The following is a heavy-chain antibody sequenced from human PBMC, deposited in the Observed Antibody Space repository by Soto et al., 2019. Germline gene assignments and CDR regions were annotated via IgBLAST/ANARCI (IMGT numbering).Heavy chain of an antibody. D-gene: IGHD2-15*01. J-gene: IGHJ5*02. CDR3: AKDRCGGSCANWFDP. CDR2: ISYDGSNK. V-gene: IGHV3-30*18. CDR1: GFTFSSYG. Sequence: QVQLVESGGGVVQPGRSLRLSCAASGFTFSSYGMHWVRQAPGKGLEWVAVISYDGSNKYYADSVKGRFTISRDNSKNTLYLQMNSLRAEDTAVYYWAKDRCGGSCANWFDPWGQGTLVTVSS.